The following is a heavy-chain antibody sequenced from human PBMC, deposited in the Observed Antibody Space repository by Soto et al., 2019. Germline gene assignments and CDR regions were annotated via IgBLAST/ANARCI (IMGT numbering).Heavy chain of an antibody. CDR3: ASHRFGEFPFDY. V-gene: IGHV5-10-1*01. CDR2: IDPSDSYT. CDR1: GYSFTNYW. Sequence: EVQLEQSGAEVKKPGESLRISCKGSGYSFTNYWITWVRQMPGKGLEWMGMIDPSDSYTTYSPSFQGHVTISADKSMSTAYLQWSGLRASDTAMYYCASHRFGEFPFDYWGQGTLVTVSS. J-gene: IGHJ4*02. D-gene: IGHD3-10*01.